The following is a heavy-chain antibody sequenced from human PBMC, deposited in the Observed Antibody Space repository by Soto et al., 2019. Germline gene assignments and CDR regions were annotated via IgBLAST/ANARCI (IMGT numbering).Heavy chain of an antibody. CDR2: ISGSGGST. CDR1: GFTFSSYA. CDR3: AKDLYPGCSSNSCQSPFDY. J-gene: IGHJ4*02. Sequence: EVQLLESGGGLVQPGGSLRLSCAASGFTFSSYAMSWVRQAPGKGLEWVSAISGSGGSTYYADSVKGRFTISRDNSKNTLYLQMNRLRAEDTAVYYCAKDLYPGCSSNSCQSPFDYWGQGTLVTVSS. V-gene: IGHV3-23*01. D-gene: IGHD2-2*01.